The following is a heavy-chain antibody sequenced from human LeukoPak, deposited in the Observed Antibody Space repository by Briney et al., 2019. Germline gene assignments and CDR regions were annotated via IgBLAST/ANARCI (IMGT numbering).Heavy chain of an antibody. CDR2: ISGSGGST. CDR1: GFTFSSYA. CDR3: AKDFGSSWLNWFDP. D-gene: IGHD6-13*01. V-gene: IGHV3-23*01. J-gene: IGHJ5*02. Sequence: PGGSLRLSCAASGFTFSSYAMSWVRQAPGKGLEWVSAISGSGGSTYYADSVKGRFTNSRDNSKNTLYLQMNSLRAEDTAVYYCAKDFGSSWLNWFDPWGQGTLVTVSS.